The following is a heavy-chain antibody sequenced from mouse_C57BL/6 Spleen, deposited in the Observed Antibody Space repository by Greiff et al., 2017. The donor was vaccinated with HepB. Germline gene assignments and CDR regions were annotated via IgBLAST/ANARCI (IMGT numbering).Heavy chain of an antibody. CDR1: GFSLTSYG. J-gene: IGHJ3*01. D-gene: IGHD2-5*01. CDR3: AVGGNYYSNYGFAY. CDR2: IWSGGST. Sequence: QVQLQQSGPGLVQPSQSLSITCTVSGFSLTSYGVHWVRQSPGKGLEWLGVIWSGGSTDYNAAFISSRIISKDNSKIQDFFKMNILQADDTAIYYCAVGGNYYSNYGFAYWGQGTLVTVSA. V-gene: IGHV2-2*01.